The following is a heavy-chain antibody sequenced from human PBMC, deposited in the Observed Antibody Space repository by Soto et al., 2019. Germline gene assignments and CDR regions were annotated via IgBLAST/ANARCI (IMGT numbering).Heavy chain of an antibody. CDR1: GFTFSSYD. Sequence: GGSLRLSCAASGFTFSSYDMHWVRQATGKGLEWASAIGTAGDTYYPGSVKGRFTISRENAKNSLYLQMNSLRAEDTAVYYCARGRENYDFWSGYYQNYYYYYGMDVWGQGTTVTVSS. CDR3: ARGRENYDFWSGYYQNYYYYYGMDV. J-gene: IGHJ6*02. D-gene: IGHD3-3*01. CDR2: IGTAGDT. V-gene: IGHV3-13*01.